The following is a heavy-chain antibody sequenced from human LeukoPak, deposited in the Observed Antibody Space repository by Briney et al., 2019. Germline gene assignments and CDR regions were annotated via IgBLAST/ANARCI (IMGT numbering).Heavy chain of an antibody. D-gene: IGHD6-19*01. CDR3: AKALEGGGWYGDAFDI. J-gene: IGHJ3*02. Sequence: GGSLRLSCAASGFTFSSYAMSWVRQAPGKGLEWVSAISGSGGSTYYADSVKGRFTISRDNSKNTLYLQMNSLRAEDTAVYYCAKALEGGGWYGDAFDIWGQGTMVTVSS. CDR1: GFTFSSYA. CDR2: ISGSGGST. V-gene: IGHV3-23*01.